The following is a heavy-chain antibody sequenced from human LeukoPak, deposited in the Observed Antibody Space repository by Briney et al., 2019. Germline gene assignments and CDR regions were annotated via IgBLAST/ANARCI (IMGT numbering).Heavy chain of an antibody. V-gene: IGHV4-39*07. CDR1: GGLIDHMNYY. CDR2: IYYSGST. CDR3: ARASGRYFDWLQGPFDY. D-gene: IGHD3-9*01. Sequence: SETLSLTCTVSGGLIDHMNYYWGWIRRAPGKGLEWIGSIYYSGSTYYNPSLKSRVTMLIDTSKNQFSLNLNSVTAADTAVYFSARASGRYFDWLQGPFDYWGQGSLVTVSS. J-gene: IGHJ4*02.